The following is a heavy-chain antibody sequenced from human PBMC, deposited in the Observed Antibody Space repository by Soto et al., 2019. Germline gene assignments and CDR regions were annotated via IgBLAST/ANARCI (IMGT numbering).Heavy chain of an antibody. J-gene: IGHJ3*02. Sequence: PGGSLRLSCAASGFTFSSYGMHWVRQAPGKGLEWVAVIWYDGSNKYYADSVKGRFTISRDNAKNSLYLQMNSLRAEDTALYYCAKDGRRGTNAFDIWGQGTMVTVSS. CDR1: GFTFSSYG. CDR2: IWYDGSNK. V-gene: IGHV3-33*03. CDR3: AKDGRRGTNAFDI. D-gene: IGHD1-26*01.